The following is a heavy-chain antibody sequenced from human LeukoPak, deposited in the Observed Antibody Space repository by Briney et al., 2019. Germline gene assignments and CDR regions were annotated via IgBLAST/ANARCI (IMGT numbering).Heavy chain of an antibody. D-gene: IGHD2-15*01. J-gene: IGHJ6*02. CDR1: GYTFTGYG. Sequence: ASVKVSCKASGYTFTGYGISWVRQAPGQGLEWMGWISAYNGNTNYAQKLQGRVTMTTDTSTSTAYMELRSLRSDDTAVYYCARVVVAATSYYGMDVWGQGTTVTVSS. CDR3: ARVVVAATSYYGMDV. V-gene: IGHV1-18*01. CDR2: ISAYNGNT.